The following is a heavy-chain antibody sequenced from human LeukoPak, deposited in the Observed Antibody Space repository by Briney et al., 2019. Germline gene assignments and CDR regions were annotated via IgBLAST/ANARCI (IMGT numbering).Heavy chain of an antibody. CDR3: ATDRPHPRNEPTNFDY. D-gene: IGHD1-1*01. Sequence: GASVKVSCKTSGYTFTAYYIHWVRQAPGQGLEWMGWINPITGGTNYAQKFQGRVTMTRDTSISTAYMELSSLRAEDTAVYYCATDRPHPRNEPTNFDYWGQGTLVTVSS. CDR2: INPITGGT. CDR1: GYTFTAYY. J-gene: IGHJ4*02. V-gene: IGHV1-2*02.